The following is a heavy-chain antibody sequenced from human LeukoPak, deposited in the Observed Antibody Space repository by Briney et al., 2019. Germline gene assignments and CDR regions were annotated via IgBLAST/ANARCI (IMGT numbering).Heavy chain of an antibody. V-gene: IGHV3-21*01. CDR3: AKDRRMMSPYYGMDV. J-gene: IGHJ6*02. CDR1: GFTFSSYS. Sequence: GGSLRLSCAASGFTFSSYSMNWVRQAPGKGLEWVSSISSSSSYIYYADSVKGRFTISRDNAKNSLYLQMNSLRAEDTAVYYCAKDRRMMSPYYGMDVWGQGTTVTVSS. D-gene: IGHD3-16*01. CDR2: ISSSSSYI.